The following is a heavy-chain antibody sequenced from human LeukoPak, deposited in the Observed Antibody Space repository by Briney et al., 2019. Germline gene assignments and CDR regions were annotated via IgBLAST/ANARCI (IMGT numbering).Heavy chain of an antibody. CDR2: IYYSGST. D-gene: IGHD2-2*01. CDR3: ARGTYATSGAFDI. J-gene: IGHJ3*02. V-gene: IGHV4-59*01. Sequence: PSETLSLTCTVSGGSISSYYWSWIRQPPGKGLEWIRYIYYSGSTNYNPSLKSRVTISVDTSKNQFSLKLSSVTAADTAVYYCARGTYATSGAFDIWGQGTMVTVSS. CDR1: GGSISSYY.